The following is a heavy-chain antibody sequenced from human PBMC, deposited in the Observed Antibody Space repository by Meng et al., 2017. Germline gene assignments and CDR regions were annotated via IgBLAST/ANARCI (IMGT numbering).Heavy chain of an antibody. CDR2: ISGDGSIT. V-gene: IGHV3-74*01. CDR3: LDEAPRSDY. CDR1: GFTFNNYW. J-gene: IGHJ4*02. Sequence: EVQLVESGGGLVQPGGSLVLSCAAAGFTFNNYWMHWVRQVPGKGLVWVSRISGDGSITNYADSVKGRFTISRDNAKNTLYLQMNSLRPEDTAVYYCLDEAPRSDYWGQGSLVTVSS. D-gene: IGHD1-1*01.